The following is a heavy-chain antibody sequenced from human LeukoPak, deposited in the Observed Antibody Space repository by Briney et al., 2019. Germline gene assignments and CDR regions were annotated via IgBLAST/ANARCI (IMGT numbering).Heavy chain of an antibody. Sequence: SETLSLTCTVSGGSISSNTYYWGWIHQPPGKGPEWIGSIYYSGITYYNPSLQSRVTISVDTSKNQFSLKLSSVTAADTAVYYCARRAHYYDSSGYYLGDAFDIWGQGTMVTVSS. CDR3: ARRAHYYDSSGYYLGDAFDI. CDR1: GGSISSNTYY. V-gene: IGHV4-39*01. CDR2: IYYSGIT. J-gene: IGHJ3*02. D-gene: IGHD3-22*01.